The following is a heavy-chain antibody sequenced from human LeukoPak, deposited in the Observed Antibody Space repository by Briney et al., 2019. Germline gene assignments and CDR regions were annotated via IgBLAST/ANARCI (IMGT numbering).Heavy chain of an antibody. J-gene: IGHJ4*02. V-gene: IGHV4-39*01. Sequence: SETLSLTCTVSGASISSSGYNWGWIRQPPGKGLEWIGSISYSGSTYYNTSLKSRVTISRDTAKNQFSLKLSSVTAPDTAVYYCAGGGYYAAGGADYWGQGTLVTVSS. D-gene: IGHD3-3*01. CDR1: GASISSSGYN. CDR2: ISYSGST. CDR3: AGGGYYAAGGADY.